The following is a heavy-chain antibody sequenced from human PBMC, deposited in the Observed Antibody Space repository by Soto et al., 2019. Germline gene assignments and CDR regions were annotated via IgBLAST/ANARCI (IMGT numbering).Heavy chain of an antibody. Sequence: GAPAKPTSKDRGFTLTCIALQWVRQEPGQRIEWMRWINAGNGDTKYSQKFQGRVTFTRDTSANTAYMELSSLRSEDMAVYYCARHPTGMGPFDFWGQGIPVTVSS. J-gene: IGHJ4*01. D-gene: IGHD5-18*01. CDR2: INAGNGDT. CDR3: ARHPTGMGPFDF. CDR1: GFTLTCIA. V-gene: IGHV1-3*01.